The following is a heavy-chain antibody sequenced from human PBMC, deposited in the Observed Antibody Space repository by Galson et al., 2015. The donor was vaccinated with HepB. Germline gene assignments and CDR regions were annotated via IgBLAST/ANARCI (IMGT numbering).Heavy chain of an antibody. CDR2: ISYDGSNK. V-gene: IGHV3-30*18. J-gene: IGHJ5*02. CDR3: AKDYYGSGSSDP. Sequence: SLRLSCAASGFTFSSYGMHWVRQAPGKGLEWVAVISYDGSNKYYADSVKGRFTISRDNSKNTLYLQMNSLRAEDTAVYYCAKDYYGSGSSDPWGQGTLVTVSS. D-gene: IGHD3-10*01. CDR1: GFTFSSYG.